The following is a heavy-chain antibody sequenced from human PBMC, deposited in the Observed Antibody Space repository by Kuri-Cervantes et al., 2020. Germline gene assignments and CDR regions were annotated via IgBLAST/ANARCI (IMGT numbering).Heavy chain of an antibody. V-gene: IGHV4-59*01. CDR3: ARDRLRCTSCMGY. CDR1: GGFISSYY. D-gene: IGHD2-2*01. J-gene: IGHJ4*02. Sequence: LSCTVSGGFISSYYWCWIRKPPGKGLEWLGYIYYSGSTNYNPYLKSGVTISVDMSKNQSSLKLSSVTAADASVYYCARDRLRCTSCMGYWGQGTLVTVSS. CDR2: IYYSGST.